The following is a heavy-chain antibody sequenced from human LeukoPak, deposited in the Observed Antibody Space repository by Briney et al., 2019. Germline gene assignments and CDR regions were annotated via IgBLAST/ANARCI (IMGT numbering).Heavy chain of an antibody. V-gene: IGHV1-2*02. J-gene: IGHJ4*02. Sequence: ASVKVSCKASGYTFTDYYIHWVRQAPGQGLEWMGWINPNSGGTSYAQKFQGRVTMTRDTSISTAYMELSRLRSDDMAVYYCARVYDSSGYYYVNYWGQGTLVTVSS. D-gene: IGHD3-22*01. CDR1: GYTFTDYY. CDR3: ARVYDSSGYYYVNY. CDR2: INPNSGGT.